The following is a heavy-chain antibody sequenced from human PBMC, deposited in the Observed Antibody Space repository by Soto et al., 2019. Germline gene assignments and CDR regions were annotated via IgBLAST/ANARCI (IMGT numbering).Heavy chain of an antibody. V-gene: IGHV3-53*01. J-gene: IGHJ4*02. CDR1: GFTVSSNY. D-gene: IGHD6-13*01. CDR3: ARAPGDDPIAAAGTFDY. Sequence: PRLSCAASGFTVSSNYMSWVRQAPGKGLEWVSVIYSGGSTYYADSVKGRFTISRDNSKNTLYLQMNSLRAEDTAVYYCARAPGDDPIAAAGTFDYWGQGTLVTVS. CDR2: IYSGGST.